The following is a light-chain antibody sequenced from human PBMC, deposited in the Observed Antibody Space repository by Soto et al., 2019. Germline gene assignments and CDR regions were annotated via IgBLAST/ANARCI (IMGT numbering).Light chain of an antibody. Sequence: EIVLTQSPATLSLSPGERAKLCCRASQSVSSYLAWYQQKPGQAPRLLIYDASNRATGIPARFSGSGSGTDFTLTISSLETADFAVYYCQQRSNWPPITFGQGTRLEIK. CDR3: QQRSNWPPIT. V-gene: IGKV3-11*01. J-gene: IGKJ5*01. CDR2: DAS. CDR1: QSVSSY.